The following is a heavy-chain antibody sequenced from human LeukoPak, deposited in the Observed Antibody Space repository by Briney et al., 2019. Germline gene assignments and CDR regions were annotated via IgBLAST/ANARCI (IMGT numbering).Heavy chain of an antibody. CDR2: IYYSGST. CDR1: GGSISSYY. Sequence: SETLSLTCTVSGGSISSYYWSWIRQPPGKGLEWIGYIYYSGSTNYNPSLKSRVTISVDTSKNQFSLKLSSVTAADTAVYYCARPSIAAASGGWYFDLWGRGTLVTVSS. J-gene: IGHJ2*01. CDR3: ARPSIAAASGGWYFDL. V-gene: IGHV4-59*08. D-gene: IGHD6-13*01.